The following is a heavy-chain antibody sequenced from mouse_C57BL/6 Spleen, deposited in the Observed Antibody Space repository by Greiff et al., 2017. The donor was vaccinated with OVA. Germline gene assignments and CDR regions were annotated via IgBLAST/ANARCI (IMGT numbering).Heavy chain of an antibody. D-gene: IGHD1-1*02. V-gene: IGHV1-66*01. CDR3: ARQGYGPFAY. Sequence: VQLQQSGPELVKPGASVKISRKASGYSFTSYYIHWVKQRPGQGLEWIGWIYPGSGNTKYNEKFKGKATLTADTSSSTAYMQLSSLTSEDSAVYYCARQGYGPFAYWGQGTLVTVSA. CDR1: GYSFTSYY. CDR2: IYPGSGNT. J-gene: IGHJ3*01.